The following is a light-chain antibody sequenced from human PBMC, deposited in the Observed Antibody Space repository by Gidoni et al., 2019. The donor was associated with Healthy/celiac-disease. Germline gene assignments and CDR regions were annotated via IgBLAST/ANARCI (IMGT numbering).Light chain of an antibody. CDR2: DAS. Sequence: IVFTQSPATLSLSPGERATLSCRASQSVSSYLAGYQQKPGQAPRLLIYDASNRANGIPARFSGSGSGTDFNLTISSLETEDFAVYYCQQRSNWPYTFGQGTKLEIK. CDR1: QSVSSY. CDR3: QQRSNWPYT. V-gene: IGKV3-11*01. J-gene: IGKJ2*01.